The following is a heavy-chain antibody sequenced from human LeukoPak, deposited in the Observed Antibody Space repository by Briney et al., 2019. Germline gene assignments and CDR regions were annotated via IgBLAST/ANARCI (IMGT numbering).Heavy chain of an antibody. J-gene: IGHJ4*02. V-gene: IGHV1-18*01. D-gene: IGHD3-10*01. Sequence: ASVKVSCKASGYTFTSYGIRWVRQAPGQGQEWMGWISAYNGNTNYAQKVQGRVSMTTDTAKSTAYLELRMLRSGDTAVYYCARGVAGFGELLSRIDYWGQGTLVTVSS. CDR2: ISAYNGNT. CDR3: ARGVAGFGELLSRIDY. CDR1: GYTFTSYG.